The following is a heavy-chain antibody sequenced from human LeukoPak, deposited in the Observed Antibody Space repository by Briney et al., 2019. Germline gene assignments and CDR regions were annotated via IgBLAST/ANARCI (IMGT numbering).Heavy chain of an antibody. V-gene: IGHV4-59*01. CDR3: ARHSSLTHFDH. CDR2: IYYSGTT. Sequence: SETLSLTCTVSGDSISSYYCSWIRQPPGKGLEWIGYIYYSGTTNYNPSLKSRVTIAVDTSKNQFSLKLSSVTAADTAVYYCARHSSLTHFDHWGQGSLVTVSS. CDR1: GDSISSYY. J-gene: IGHJ4*02.